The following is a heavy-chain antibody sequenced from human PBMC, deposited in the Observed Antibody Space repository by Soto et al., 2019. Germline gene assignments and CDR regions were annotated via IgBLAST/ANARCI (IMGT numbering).Heavy chain of an antibody. CDR1: GYTYTIYY. Sequence: VNVACKGSGYTYTIYYMHCVLQTDGQGLEGMGIINPSGGSTSYAQKFQGRVTMTRDTSTSTVYMELSSLRSEDTAVYYCARMGYCSSTSCYTGYWGQGTLVTVSS. CDR2: INPSGGST. J-gene: IGHJ4*02. D-gene: IGHD2-2*02. CDR3: ARMGYCSSTSCYTGY. V-gene: IGHV1-46*01.